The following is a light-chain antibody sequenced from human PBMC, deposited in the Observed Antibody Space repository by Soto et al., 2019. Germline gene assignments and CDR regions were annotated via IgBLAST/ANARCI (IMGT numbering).Light chain of an antibody. CDR2: GAS. CDR3: QQYNNWPPWT. CDR1: QSVSSN. Sequence: EIVMTQSPATLSVSPGERATLSCRASQSVSSNLAWYQQKPGQAPRLLIYGASTRATGIPARFSGSGSGTEFTLTLSRLQSESFAVYYCQQYNNWPPWTFGQGTKVEIK. J-gene: IGKJ1*01. V-gene: IGKV3-15*01.